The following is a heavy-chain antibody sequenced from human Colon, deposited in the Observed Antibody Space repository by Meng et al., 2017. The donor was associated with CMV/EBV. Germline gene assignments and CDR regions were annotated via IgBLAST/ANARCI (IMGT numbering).Heavy chain of an antibody. CDR1: EFSFDDYG. CDR3: ARDEITGTNTHYNYGMDV. V-gene: IGHV3-20*04. Sequence: ETLSLTCAASEFSFDDYGMNWVRQIPGKGLEWVCGIDRNGVSTDYADSVKGRFTISRDNAKKSLYLQMNSLRVEDTALYYCARDEITGTNTHYNYGMDVWGQGTTVTVSS. J-gene: IGHJ6*02. D-gene: IGHD1-20*01. CDR2: IDRNGVST.